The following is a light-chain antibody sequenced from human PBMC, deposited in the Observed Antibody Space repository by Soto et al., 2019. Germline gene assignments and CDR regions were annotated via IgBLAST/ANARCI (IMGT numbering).Light chain of an antibody. Sequence: QSALTQPASVSGSPGQSITISCTGTSSDVGGYNYVSRYQQHPGKAPKLMIYDVSNRPSGVSNRFSGSKSGNTASLTISGLQAEDEADYYCSSYTSSSTLPLYVFGTGTKVTVL. V-gene: IGLV2-14*01. CDR2: DVS. CDR3: SSYTSSSTLPLYV. CDR1: SSDVGGYNY. J-gene: IGLJ1*01.